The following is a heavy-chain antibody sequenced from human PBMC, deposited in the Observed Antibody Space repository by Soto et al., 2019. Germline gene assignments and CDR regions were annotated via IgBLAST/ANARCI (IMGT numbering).Heavy chain of an antibody. D-gene: IGHD6-6*01. CDR1: GFTFDDYT. J-gene: IGHJ6*02. CDR3: AKAASSSSGMDV. CDR2: ISWDGGST. Sequence: GGSLRLSCAASGFTFDDYTMHWVRQAPGKGLEWVSLISWDGGSTYYADSVKGRFTISRDNSKNSLYLQMNSLRTEDTALYYCAKAASSSSGMDVWGQGTTVTVSS. V-gene: IGHV3-43*01.